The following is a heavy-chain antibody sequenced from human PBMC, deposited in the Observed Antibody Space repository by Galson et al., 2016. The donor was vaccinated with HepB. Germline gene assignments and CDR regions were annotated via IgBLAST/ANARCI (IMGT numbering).Heavy chain of an antibody. D-gene: IGHD3/OR15-3a*01. V-gene: IGHV4-61*10. Sequence: SETLSLTCTVSGVSIGSVSYQWSWIRRPAGKGLEWIGRFHANGAPNYNGAPKYNPSLESRVTISGDTSKNQLSLTLSSVTAADTAVYYCARVLDWNYSGIWIDPWGQGTLVTVSS. CDR1: GVSIGSVSYQ. J-gene: IGHJ5*02. CDR2: FHANGAPNYNGAP. CDR3: ARVLDWNYSGIWIDP.